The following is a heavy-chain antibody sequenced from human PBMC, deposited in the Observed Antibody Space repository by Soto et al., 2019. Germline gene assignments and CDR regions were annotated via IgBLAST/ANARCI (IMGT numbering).Heavy chain of an antibody. J-gene: IGHJ5*02. V-gene: IGHV3-33*01. CDR2: IYYDGSNK. D-gene: IGHD5-12*01. CDR1: GFTFSSYG. CDR3: ASGHGVATTMGWFDP. Sequence: QVQLVESGGGVVQPGRSLRLSCAASGFTFSSYGIHWVRQAPGKGLEWVAVIYYDGSNKYYADSVKGRFTISRDNSKNTLYLQMTRLRADDTAVYYCASGHGVATTMGWFDPWGQGTLVTVSS.